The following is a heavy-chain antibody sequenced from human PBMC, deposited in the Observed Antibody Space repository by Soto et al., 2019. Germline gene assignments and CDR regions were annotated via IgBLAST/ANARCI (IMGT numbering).Heavy chain of an antibody. V-gene: IGHV1-69*13. J-gene: IGHJ6*02. CDR3: AREWSSSYYYYYGMDV. CDR1: GGTFSSYA. Sequence: ASVKVSCKASGGTFSSYAISWVRQAPGQGLEWMGGIIPIFGTANYAQKFQGRVTITADESTSTAYMELSSLRSEDTAVYYCAREWSSSYYYYYGMDVWGQGTTVTVSS. CDR2: IIPIFGTA. D-gene: IGHD6-6*01.